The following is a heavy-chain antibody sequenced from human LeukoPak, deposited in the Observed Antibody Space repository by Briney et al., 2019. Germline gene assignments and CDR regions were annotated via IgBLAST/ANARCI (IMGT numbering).Heavy chain of an antibody. D-gene: IGHD3-22*01. V-gene: IGHV4-59*01. CDR3: ARWGYFDSSAYFVVDY. J-gene: IGHJ4*02. Sequence: SETLSLTCAVSGGSISRYYWNWIRQPPGERLEWIGWIHYSGSTAYNPPLESRVTMSVDTSKNHISLKMTSVTAADTATYYCARWGYFDSSAYFVVDYWGQGVPVTVSS. CDR2: IHYSGST. CDR1: GGSISRYY.